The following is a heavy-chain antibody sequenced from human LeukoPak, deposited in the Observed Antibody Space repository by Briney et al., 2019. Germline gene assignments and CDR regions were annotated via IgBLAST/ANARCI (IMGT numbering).Heavy chain of an antibody. J-gene: IGHJ6*03. V-gene: IGHV1-69*01. CDR1: GGTFSSYA. CDR3: ARCSFPGYSSSWYVPGYYYMDV. CDR2: IIPIFGTA. D-gene: IGHD6-13*01. Sequence: SVKVSCKASGGTFSSYAISWVRQAPGRGLEWMGGIIPIFGTANYAQKFQGRVTITADESTSTAYMELSSLRSEDTAVYYCARCSFPGYSSSWYVPGYYYMDVWGKGTTVTISS.